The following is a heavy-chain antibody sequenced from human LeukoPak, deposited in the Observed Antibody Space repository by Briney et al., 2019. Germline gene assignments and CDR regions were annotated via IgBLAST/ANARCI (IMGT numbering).Heavy chain of an antibody. CDR2: ISPSSSFA. V-gene: IGHV3-11*05. CDR1: GFIFSDYY. D-gene: IGHD3-22*01. CDR3: ARDDSSGSHFDS. Sequence: PGGSLRLSCVTSGFIFSDYYMSWIRQAPGKGLEWISYISPSSSFANYADSIKGRFTTSRDNAKNSLFLHMNSLGAEDTAMYSCARDDSSGSHFDSWGQGTLVTVSS. J-gene: IGHJ4*02.